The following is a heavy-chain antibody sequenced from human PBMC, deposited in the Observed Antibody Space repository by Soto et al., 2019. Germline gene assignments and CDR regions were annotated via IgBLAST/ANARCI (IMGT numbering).Heavy chain of an antibody. J-gene: IGHJ6*02. Sequence: SRRLSCAASGFTVDDYTMHWVRQAPGEGGEGVSGVGWNGGDIVYADSVKGRFTVSRDNTKNSLYLEVNSLRAEDTAIYYCAKDRAVVVPVSTSYFHYYGLDVWGQGTTVTVSS. V-gene: IGHV3-9*01. CDR2: VGWNGGDI. D-gene: IGHD2-2*01. CDR3: AKDRAVVVPVSTSYFHYYGLDV. CDR1: GFTVDDYT.